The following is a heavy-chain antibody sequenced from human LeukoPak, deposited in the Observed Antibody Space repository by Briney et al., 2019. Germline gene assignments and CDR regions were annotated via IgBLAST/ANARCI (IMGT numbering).Heavy chain of an antibody. Sequence: ASVTVSCKAYGYPFTSSDINWVRQAPGQGLEWMGWINPNSGGTNYAQKFQGRVTMTRDTSISTAYMELSRLRSDDTAVYYCARSQQLVYWFDPWGQGTLVTVSS. V-gene: IGHV1-2*02. D-gene: IGHD6-13*01. J-gene: IGHJ5*02. CDR2: INPNSGGT. CDR1: GYPFTSSD. CDR3: ARSQQLVYWFDP.